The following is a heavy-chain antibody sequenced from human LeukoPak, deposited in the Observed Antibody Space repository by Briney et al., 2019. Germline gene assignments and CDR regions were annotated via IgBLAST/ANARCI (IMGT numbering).Heavy chain of an antibody. Sequence: PGGSLRLSCAASGFTFSSYEMNWVRQAPGKGLEWVSYISSSGRTKYYADSVKGRFTISRDNAKNTLYLQMNSLRAEDTAVYYCARVRDLGGLRSRYYYYYMDVWGKGTTVTVSS. CDR3: ARVRDLGGLRSRYYYYYMDV. D-gene: IGHD3-10*01. CDR1: GFTFSSYE. J-gene: IGHJ6*03. CDR2: ISSSGRTK. V-gene: IGHV3-48*03.